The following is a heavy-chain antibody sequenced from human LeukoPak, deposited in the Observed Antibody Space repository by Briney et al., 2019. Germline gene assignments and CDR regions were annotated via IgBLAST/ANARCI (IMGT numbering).Heavy chain of an antibody. CDR1: GYTFTSYG. D-gene: IGHD1-26*01. CDR3: ARDFRVRGSLGYY. J-gene: IGHJ4*02. Sequence: GASVKVSCNASGYTFTSYGSSWVRQAPGQGLEWMGWISAYNGNTNYAQKLQVRVTMTTDTSTSTAYMELRSLTSDDTAVYYCARDFRVRGSLGYYWGQGTLVTVSS. CDR2: ISAYNGNT. V-gene: IGHV1-18*01.